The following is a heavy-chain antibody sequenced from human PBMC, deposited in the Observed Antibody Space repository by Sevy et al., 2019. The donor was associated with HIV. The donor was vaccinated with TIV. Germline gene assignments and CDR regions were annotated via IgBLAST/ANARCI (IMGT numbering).Heavy chain of an antibody. CDR2: INTYNGHT. CDR3: ARDRKRFGDFTMAFDI. D-gene: IGHD3-10*01. CDR1: GYTFTSYY. Sequence: ASVKVSCEASGYTFTSYYISWVRQAPGQGLEWMGWINTYNGHTNFAQKLQGRVTMTTDTSTSTAYMELMSLISDDTAVYYSARDRKRFGDFTMAFDIWGQGTMVTVSS. J-gene: IGHJ3*02. V-gene: IGHV1-18*01.